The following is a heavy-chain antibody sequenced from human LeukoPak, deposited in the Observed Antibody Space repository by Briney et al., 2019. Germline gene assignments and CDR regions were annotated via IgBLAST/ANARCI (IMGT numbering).Heavy chain of an antibody. Sequence: PSETLSLTCTVSGGSISSYYWSWIRQPPGKGLEWIGYIYYSGSTNYNPSLKSRVTISVDTSKNQFSLKLSSVTAADTAVYYCARWIAAATDAFDIWGQGTMVTVSS. D-gene: IGHD6-13*01. CDR3: ARWIAAATDAFDI. V-gene: IGHV4-59*08. CDR1: GGSISSYY. J-gene: IGHJ3*02. CDR2: IYYSGST.